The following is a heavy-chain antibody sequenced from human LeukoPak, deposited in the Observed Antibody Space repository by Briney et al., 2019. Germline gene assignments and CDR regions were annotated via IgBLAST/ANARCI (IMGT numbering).Heavy chain of an antibody. D-gene: IGHD2-15*01. CDR1: GFTFSNYG. V-gene: IGHV3-33*01. CDR2: IWYDGSNK. CDR3: AREGVGSVDY. Sequence: TGGSLRLSCAASGFTFSNYGMHWVRQAPGKGLEWVAVIWYDGSNKYYADSVKGRFTISRDNAKNSLYLQMNSLRAEDTAVYYCAREGVGSVDYWGQGTLVTVSS. J-gene: IGHJ4*02.